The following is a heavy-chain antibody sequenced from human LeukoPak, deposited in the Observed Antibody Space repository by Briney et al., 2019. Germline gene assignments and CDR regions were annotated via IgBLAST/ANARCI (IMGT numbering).Heavy chain of an antibody. CDR2: VNPSGNT. CDR1: GETFSGFY. J-gene: IGHJ4*02. D-gene: IGHD3-22*01. Sequence: PSETLSLTCAVHGETFSGFYWSWIRQPPGKGLEWIGEVNPSGNTNYNPSLKSRVTISVDTSKNQFSLKLSSVTAADTAVYYCARVAIRYYFDYWGQGTLVTVSS. V-gene: IGHV4-34*01. CDR3: ARVAIRYYFDY.